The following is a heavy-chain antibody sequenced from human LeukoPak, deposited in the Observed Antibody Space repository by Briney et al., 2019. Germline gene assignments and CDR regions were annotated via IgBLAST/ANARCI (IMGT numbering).Heavy chain of an antibody. D-gene: IGHD6-6*01. V-gene: IGHV1-46*01. CDR2: INPSGGST. CDR1: GYTFTSYY. J-gene: IGHJ4*02. Sequence: ASVKVSCKASGYTFTSYYMHWVRQAPGQGLEWMGIINPSGGSTSYAQKFQGRVTMTRDTSTSTVYMELSSLRPEDTAVYYCARDQGIAARGDYWGQGTLVTVSS. CDR3: ARDQGIAARGDY.